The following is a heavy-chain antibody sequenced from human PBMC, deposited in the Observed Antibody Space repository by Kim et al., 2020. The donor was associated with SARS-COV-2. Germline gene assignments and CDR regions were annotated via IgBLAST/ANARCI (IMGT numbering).Heavy chain of an antibody. J-gene: IGHJ3*02. CDR1: GFTFDDYA. V-gene: IGHV3-9*01. Sequence: GGSLRLYCAASGFTFDDYAMHWVRQAPGKGLEWVSGISWNSGSIGYADSVKGRFTISRDNAKNSLYLQMNSLRAEDTALYYCAKDKDDRGSWYDFGAFDIWGQGTMVTVSS. CDR3: AKDKDDRGSWYDFGAFDI. CDR2: ISWNSGSI. D-gene: IGHD6-13*01.